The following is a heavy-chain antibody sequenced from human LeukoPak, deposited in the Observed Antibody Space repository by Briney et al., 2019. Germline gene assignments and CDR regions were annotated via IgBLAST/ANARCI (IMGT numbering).Heavy chain of an antibody. Sequence: SETLSLTCAVYGGSFSGYYWSWIRQPPGKGLEWIGEINHSGSTNYNPSLKSRVTISVDTSKNQFSLKLSSVTAADTAVYYCASLTFFGVVHYYYGMDVCAQGPRVTFSS. V-gene: IGHV4-34*01. D-gene: IGHD3-3*01. CDR3: ASLTFFGVVHYYYGMDV. CDR2: INHSGST. CDR1: GGSFSGYY. J-gene: IGHJ6*02.